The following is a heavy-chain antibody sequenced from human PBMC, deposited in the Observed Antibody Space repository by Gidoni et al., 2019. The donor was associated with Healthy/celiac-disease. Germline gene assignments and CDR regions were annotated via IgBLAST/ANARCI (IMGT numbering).Heavy chain of an antibody. J-gene: IGHJ3*02. CDR2: INHSGST. Sequence: QVQLQQWGAGLLKPSETLSLTCAVYGGSFSGYYWSWIRQPPGKGLEWIGEINHSGSTNYNPSLKSRVTISVDTSKNQFSLKLSSVTAADTAVYYCASTFRKDYYDFWSDYDAFDIWGQGTMVTVSS. V-gene: IGHV4-34*01. CDR3: ASTFRKDYYDFWSDYDAFDI. D-gene: IGHD3-3*01. CDR1: GGSFSGYY.